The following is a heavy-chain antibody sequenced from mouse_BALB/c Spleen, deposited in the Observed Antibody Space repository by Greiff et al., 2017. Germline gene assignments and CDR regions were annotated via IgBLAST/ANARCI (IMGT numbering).Heavy chain of an antibody. CDR3: ARVTGTNAMDY. CDR2: ISSGGRYT. CDR1: GFTFSSYA. J-gene: IGHJ4*01. V-gene: IGHV5-9-4*01. D-gene: IGHD4-1*01. Sequence: DVMLVESGGGLVKPGGSLKLSCAASGFTFSSYAMSWVRQSPEKRLAWVAEISSGGRYTYYPDTVTGRFTISRDNAKNTLYLELSSLRSEDTAMYYCARVTGTNAMDYWGQGTSVTVSS.